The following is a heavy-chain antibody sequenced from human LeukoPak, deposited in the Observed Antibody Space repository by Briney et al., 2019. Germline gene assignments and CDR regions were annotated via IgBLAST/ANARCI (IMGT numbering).Heavy chain of an antibody. D-gene: IGHD3-16*02. CDR3: AKGGFMITFGGVIVD. J-gene: IGHJ4*02. V-gene: IGHV3-30*18. CDR1: GLTFSSYG. Sequence: GGSLRLSCAASGLTFSSYGMHWVRQAPGKGLEWVAVISYDGSNKYYADSVKGRFTISRDNSKNTLYLQMNSLRAEDTAVYYCAKGGFMITFGGVIVDWGKGTLVTVSS. CDR2: ISYDGSNK.